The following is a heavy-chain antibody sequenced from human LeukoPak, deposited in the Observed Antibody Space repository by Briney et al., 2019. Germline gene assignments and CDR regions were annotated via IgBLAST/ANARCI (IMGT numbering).Heavy chain of an antibody. CDR2: ISNDGSNK. J-gene: IGHJ4*02. CDR3: AKDGTDWSPDY. V-gene: IGHV3-30*18. Sequence: GRSLRLSCAASGFTFSNYGLHWVRQAPGKRLEWVAIISNDGSNKYYANSVKGRFTISRDNSKNTLYLQMNSLRAEDTAVYYCAKDGTDWSPDYWGQGTLVTVSS. CDR1: GFTFSNYG. D-gene: IGHD3-9*01.